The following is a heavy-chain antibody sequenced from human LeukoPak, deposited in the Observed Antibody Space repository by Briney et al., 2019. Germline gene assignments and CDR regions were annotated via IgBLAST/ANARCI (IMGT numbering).Heavy chain of an antibody. Sequence: GGSLRLSCAASGFKFSNYAMNWVRQAPGKGLEWVSGITDSGDNTYYADSVKGRFTISRDNAKNSLYLQMNSLRVEDTAVYYCAMDSYGPDDYWGQGTLVTVSS. D-gene: IGHD5-18*01. CDR1: GFKFSNYA. CDR3: AMDSYGPDDY. CDR2: ITDSGDNT. V-gene: IGHV3-23*01. J-gene: IGHJ4*02.